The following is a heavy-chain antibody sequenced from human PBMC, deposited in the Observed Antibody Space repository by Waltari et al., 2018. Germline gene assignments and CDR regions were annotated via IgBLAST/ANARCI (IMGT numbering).Heavy chain of an antibody. CDR1: GGTFSSYT. D-gene: IGHD6-13*01. CDR2: IIPILGIA. V-gene: IGHV1-69*02. CDR3: ARAVSSSWDRGYYYGMDV. Sequence: QVQLVQSGAEVKKPGSSVKVSCKASGGTFSSYTISWVRQAPGQGLEWMGRIIPILGIANYAQKFQGRVTITADKSTSTAYMELSSLRSEDTAVYYCARAVSSSWDRGYYYGMDVWGQGTTVTVSS. J-gene: IGHJ6*02.